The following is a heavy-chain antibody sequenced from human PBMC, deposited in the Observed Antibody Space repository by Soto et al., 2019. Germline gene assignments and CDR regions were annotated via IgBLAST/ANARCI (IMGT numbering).Heavy chain of an antibody. V-gene: IGHV3-30*18. J-gene: IGHJ6*02. CDR2: ISYDGSNK. CDR1: GFTFSSYG. D-gene: IGHD2-15*01. CDR3: AKERCSGGSCYPHSYYYYGMDV. Sequence: QVQLVESGGGVVQPERSLRLSCAASGFTFSSYGMHWVRQAPGKGLEWVAVISYDGSNKYYADSVKGRFTISRDNSKNTLYLQMNSLRAEDTAVYYCAKERCSGGSCYPHSYYYYGMDVWGQGTTVTVSS.